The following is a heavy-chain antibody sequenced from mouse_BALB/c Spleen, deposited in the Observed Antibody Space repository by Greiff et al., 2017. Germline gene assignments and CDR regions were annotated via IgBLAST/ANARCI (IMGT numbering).Heavy chain of an antibody. V-gene: IGHV2-6-7*01. Sequence: VKLQESGPGLVAPSQSLSITCTVSGFSLTDYGVNWVRQPPGKGLEWLGMIWGDGSTDYNSALKSRLSISKDNSKSQVFLKMNSLQTDDTARYYCARAYYGSSSFAYGGQGTLVTVSA. CDR1: GFSLTDYG. J-gene: IGHJ3*01. D-gene: IGHD1-1*01. CDR2: IWGDGST. CDR3: ARAYYGSSSFAY.